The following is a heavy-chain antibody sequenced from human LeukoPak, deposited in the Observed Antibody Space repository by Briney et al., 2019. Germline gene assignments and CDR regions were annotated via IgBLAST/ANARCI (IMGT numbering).Heavy chain of an antibody. V-gene: IGHV3-33*07. Sequence: GTSLRLSCAASGFTFINYGMYWIRQAPGKGLEWVATVWYDGNNKYYADSVQGRFTISRDNSRNTLFLQVDSLRVEDTGLYYCARDPDRSGFDYWGQGTLVTVSS. J-gene: IGHJ4*02. D-gene: IGHD1-14*01. CDR3: ARDPDRSGFDY. CDR1: GFTFINYG. CDR2: VWYDGNNK.